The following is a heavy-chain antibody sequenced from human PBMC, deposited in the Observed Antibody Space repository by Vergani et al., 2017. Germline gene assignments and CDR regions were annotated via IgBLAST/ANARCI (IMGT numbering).Heavy chain of an antibody. Sequence: QVQLVESGGGVVQRGGSLRLSCATSGFTLSNYVMQWIRQGPAKGLEFVAFIQFDGSNQYYADSVKGRFTLSRDFSKNTLYLQMNSLRTDDTATYYCAEHFRGWGIDYWGQGTQVIVSS. J-gene: IGHJ4*02. CDR2: IQFDGSNQ. CDR3: AEHFRGWGIDY. D-gene: IGHD3-16*01. V-gene: IGHV3-30*02. CDR1: GFTLSNYV.